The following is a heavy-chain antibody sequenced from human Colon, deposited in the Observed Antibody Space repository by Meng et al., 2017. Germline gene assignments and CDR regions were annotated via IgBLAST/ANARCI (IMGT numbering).Heavy chain of an antibody. CDR3: ARRVFVEAYIDH. D-gene: IGHD3-16*02. Sequence: QVQLVESGGGVVQPVRSLRLACAASGFSIKSYAIHWVRQSPGKGLEWVAMISYDGSTRLYADSVRGRFSTSRDNSNNTLYLQMNSLRPEDTAVYYCARRVFVEAYIDHWGQGTVVTVSS. J-gene: IGHJ4*02. CDR1: GFSIKSYA. V-gene: IGHV3-30*04. CDR2: ISYDGSTR.